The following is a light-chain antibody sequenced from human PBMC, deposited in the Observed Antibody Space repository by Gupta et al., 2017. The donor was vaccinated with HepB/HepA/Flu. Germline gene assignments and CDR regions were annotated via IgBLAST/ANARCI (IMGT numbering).Light chain of an antibody. Sequence: QSVLTQPPSASGTPGQRVTISCSGSSSLVGSDNVYWYQQLPGPAPNLLISNDDQRPSVVPARFSGSKSVTSASLSISGLRAEDEADYYCAAWDNSRSGSVFGTGTWVTVL. J-gene: IGLJ1*01. CDR1: SSLVGSDN. CDR3: AAWDNSRSGSV. V-gene: IGLV1-47*02. CDR2: NDD.